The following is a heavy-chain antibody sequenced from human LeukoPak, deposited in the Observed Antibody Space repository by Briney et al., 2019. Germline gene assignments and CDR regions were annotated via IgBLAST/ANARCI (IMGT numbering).Heavy chain of an antibody. V-gene: IGHV1-69*13. D-gene: IGHD3-22*01. CDR2: IIPIFDTA. Sequence: SVKVSCKACGGTFSSYAISWVRQAPGQGLEWMGGIIPIFDTANYAQKFQGRVTITADESTSTAYMELSSLRSEDTAVYYCARGDYYDSSGYYGYWGQGTLVTVSS. CDR3: ARGDYYDSSGYYGY. CDR1: GGTFSSYA. J-gene: IGHJ4*02.